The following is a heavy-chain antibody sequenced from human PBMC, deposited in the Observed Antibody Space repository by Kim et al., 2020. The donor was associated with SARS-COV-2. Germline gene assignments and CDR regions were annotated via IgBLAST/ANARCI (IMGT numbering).Heavy chain of an antibody. V-gene: IGHV5-51*01. J-gene: IGHJ6*02. CDR1: GYSFTSYW. D-gene: IGHD3-9*01. CDR2: IYPGDSDT. Sequence: GESLKISCKGSGYSFTSYWIGWVRQMPGKGLEWMGIIYPGDSDTRYSPSFQGQVTISADKSISTAYLQWSSLKASDTAMYYCARSVWTGYYPFYYYYGMDVWGQGTTVTVSS. CDR3: ARSVWTGYYPFYYYYGMDV.